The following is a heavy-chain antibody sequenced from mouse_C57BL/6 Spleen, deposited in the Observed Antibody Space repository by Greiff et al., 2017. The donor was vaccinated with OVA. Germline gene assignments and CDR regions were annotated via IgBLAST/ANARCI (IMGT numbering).Heavy chain of an antibody. J-gene: IGHJ1*03. Sequence: EVQLQQSGPELVKPGASVKISCKASGYTFTDYYMNWVKQSHGKSLEWIGDINPNNGGTSYNQKFTGKAPLTVDKSSSTAYMELRCLTSEDSAVYYCARNYGYDGTGYFDVWGKGTTVTVSS. CDR3: ARNYGYDGTGYFDV. D-gene: IGHD2-2*01. CDR1: GYTFTDYY. V-gene: IGHV1-26*01. CDR2: INPNNGGT.